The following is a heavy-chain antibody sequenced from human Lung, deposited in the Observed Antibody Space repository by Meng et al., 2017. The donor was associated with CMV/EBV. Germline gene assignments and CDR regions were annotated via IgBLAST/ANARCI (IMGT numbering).Heavy chain of an antibody. CDR2: MNPNGGNT. D-gene: IGHD3-3*01. Sequence: SXXVSXKASGYTFTSYDINWVRQATGQGLEWMGWMNPNGGNTGYAQKFQGTVTMTRNTSISTASLEQTSLISEDTAVYYGATVRTPGITSFGVVTADYRYGMDVWGQGNXVNVAS. J-gene: IGHJ6*02. V-gene: IGHV1-8*01. CDR1: GYTFTSYD. CDR3: ATVRTPGITSFGVVTADYRYGMDV.